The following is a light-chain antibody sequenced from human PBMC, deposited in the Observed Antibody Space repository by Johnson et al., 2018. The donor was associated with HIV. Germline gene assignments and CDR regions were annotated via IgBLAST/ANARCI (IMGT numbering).Light chain of an antibody. J-gene: IGLJ1*01. V-gene: IGLV1-44*01. CDR1: SSNIVSNT. Sequence: QAVLTQPPSVSGTPGQRVTISCSGSSSNIVSNTVNWYQQLPGTAPKLLIYRNNLRPSGIPDRFSGSKSGTSASLAISGLPTEDEAYYYCATWDDSLNHYVFGIGTRVTVL. CDR3: ATWDDSLNHYV. CDR2: RNN.